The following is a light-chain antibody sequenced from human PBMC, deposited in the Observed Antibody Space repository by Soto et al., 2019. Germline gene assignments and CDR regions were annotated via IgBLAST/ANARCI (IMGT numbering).Light chain of an antibody. CDR2: DVS. CDR3: SSYTSSSTPVV. CDR1: SSDVGGYNY. J-gene: IGLJ2*01. Sequence: QSVLTQPASVSGSPGQSITISCTGTSSDVGGYNYVSWYQQHPGKAPKLMIYDVSNRPSGVSNRFSGSKSGNTASLTIFGLQAEDGADYYCSSYTSSSTPVVFGGGTKLTVL. V-gene: IGLV2-14*01.